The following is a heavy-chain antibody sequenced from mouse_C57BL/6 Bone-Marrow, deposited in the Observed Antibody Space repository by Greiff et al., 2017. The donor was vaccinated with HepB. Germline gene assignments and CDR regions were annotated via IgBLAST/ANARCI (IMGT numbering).Heavy chain of an antibody. CDR1: GFSFSDYG. V-gene: IGHV5-17*01. J-gene: IGHJ3*01. CDR2: ISSGSSTI. CDR3: ATIGLAY. Sequence: EVQGVESGGGLVKPGGSLKLSCAASGFSFSDYGMHWVRQAPEKGLEWVAYISSGSSTIYYAHTVKGRFTIARDKAKNTLFLQMTRLRSEDTAMYYCATIGLAYWGQGTLVTVSA.